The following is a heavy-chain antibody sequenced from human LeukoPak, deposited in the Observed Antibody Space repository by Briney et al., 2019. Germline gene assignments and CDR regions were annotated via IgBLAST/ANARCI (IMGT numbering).Heavy chain of an antibody. D-gene: IGHD5-12*01. CDR3: ARHNGYSGYDSYYYYYYGMDV. Sequence: GSSVKVSCKASGGTFSSYAISWVRQAPGQGLEWMGRIIPILGIANYAQKFQGRVTITADKSTSTAYMELSSLRSEDTAVYYCARHNGYSGYDSYYYYYYGMDVWGQGTTVTVSS. CDR1: GGTFSSYA. V-gene: IGHV1-69*04. CDR2: IIPILGIA. J-gene: IGHJ6*02.